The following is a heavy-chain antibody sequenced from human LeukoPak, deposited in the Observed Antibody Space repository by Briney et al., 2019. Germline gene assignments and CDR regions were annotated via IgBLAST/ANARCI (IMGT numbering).Heavy chain of an antibody. CDR2: ISFDGSNQ. D-gene: IGHD2-15*01. CDR1: GFTFSSFG. J-gene: IGHJ2*01. Sequence: PGRSLRLSCAASGFTFSSFGMHWVRQAPGQGLEWVAVISFDGSNQYYADSVKGRFTIYRDNFKNTVYLQMNSLRAEDTAVYYCARVGYCSGGSCPDWYFDLWGRGTLVTVSS. CDR3: ARVGYCSGGSCPDWYFDL. V-gene: IGHV3-30*03.